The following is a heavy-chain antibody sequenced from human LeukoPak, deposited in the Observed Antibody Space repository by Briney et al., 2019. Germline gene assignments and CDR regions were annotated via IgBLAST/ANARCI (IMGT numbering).Heavy chain of an antibody. Sequence: ASVKVSCKASGYTFTSYYIQWVRRAPGQGLEWMGIIHPSGGSTSYAQKFQGRVTMTRDTSTSTVYMELSSLRSEDTAVYYCARWLAAAGSFDYWGQGTLVTVSS. V-gene: IGHV1-46*01. CDR2: IHPSGGST. D-gene: IGHD6-13*01. CDR3: ARWLAAAGSFDY. J-gene: IGHJ4*02. CDR1: GYTFTSYY.